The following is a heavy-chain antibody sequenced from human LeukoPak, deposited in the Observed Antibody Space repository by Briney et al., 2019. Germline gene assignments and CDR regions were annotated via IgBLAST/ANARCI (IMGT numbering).Heavy chain of an antibody. CDR3: AKDKMDIGSDAFDI. CDR1: GGSISSYS. CDR2: IYTSGTT. Sequence: SETLSLTCTVSGGSISSYSWSWIRQPAGQGLEWIGRIYTSGTTNDNPSLKSRVTISVDKSKNQLSLKLGSVTAADTAVYYCAKDKMDIGSDAFDIWGQGTMLTVSS. J-gene: IGHJ3*02. D-gene: IGHD1-14*01. V-gene: IGHV4-4*07.